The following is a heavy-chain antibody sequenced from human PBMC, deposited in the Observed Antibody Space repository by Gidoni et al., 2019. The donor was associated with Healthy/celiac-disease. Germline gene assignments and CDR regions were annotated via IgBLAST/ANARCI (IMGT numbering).Heavy chain of an antibody. CDR3: VKEYSSSWYGGAFDI. CDR1: GFTFSSYA. D-gene: IGHD6-13*01. Sequence: EVQLVESGGGLVQPGGSLRLSCSASGFTFSSYAMHWVRQAPGKGLEYVSAISSNGGSTYYADSVKGRFTISRDNSKNTLYLQMSSLRAEDTAVYYCVKEYSSSWYGGAFDIWGQGTMVTVSS. V-gene: IGHV3-64D*06. J-gene: IGHJ3*02. CDR2: ISSNGGST.